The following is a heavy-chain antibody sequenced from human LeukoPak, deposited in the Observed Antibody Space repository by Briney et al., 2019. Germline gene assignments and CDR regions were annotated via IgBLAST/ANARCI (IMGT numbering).Heavy chain of an antibody. CDR3: ARVLYSSGWYEGYDS. CDR1: GFTFSSYT. CDR2: ISSSSSYL. D-gene: IGHD6-19*01. V-gene: IGHV3-21*01. Sequence: GESLRLSCAASGFTFSSYTMNWVRQAPGKGLEWVSSISSSSSYLYYADSLKGRFTISRDNAKNSLHLQMNSLRAEDTAVYYCARVLYSSGWYEGYDSWGQGTLVTVSS. J-gene: IGHJ5*01.